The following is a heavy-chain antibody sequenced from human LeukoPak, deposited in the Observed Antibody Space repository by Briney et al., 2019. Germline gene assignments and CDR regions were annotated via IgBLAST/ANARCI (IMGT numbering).Heavy chain of an antibody. Sequence: GGSLRLSCAASGFTFDDYAMHWVRQAPGKGLEWVSGISWNSGSIGYADSVKGRFTISRDNAKNSLYLQMNSLRAEDTALYYCAKGGIAAAYDWFDPWSQGTLVTVSS. CDR3: AKGGIAAAYDWFDP. CDR1: GFTFDDYA. CDR2: ISWNSGSI. J-gene: IGHJ5*02. V-gene: IGHV3-9*01. D-gene: IGHD6-13*01.